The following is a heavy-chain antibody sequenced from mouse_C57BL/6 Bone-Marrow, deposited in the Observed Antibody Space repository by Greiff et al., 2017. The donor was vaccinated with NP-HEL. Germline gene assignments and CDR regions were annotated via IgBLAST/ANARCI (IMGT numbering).Heavy chain of an antibody. J-gene: IGHJ4*01. Sequence: VQLQQSGPELVKPGASVKISCKASGYSFTDYNMNWVKQSHGKSLEWIGVINPNYGTTSYNQKFKGKATLTVDQSSSTAYMPLNSLTSEDAAVDYCARLWLRQRRYYAMDYGGQGTSVTVSA. V-gene: IGHV1-39*01. CDR2: INPNYGTT. CDR1: GYSFTDYN. D-gene: IGHD2-2*01. CDR3: ARLWLRQRRYYAMDY.